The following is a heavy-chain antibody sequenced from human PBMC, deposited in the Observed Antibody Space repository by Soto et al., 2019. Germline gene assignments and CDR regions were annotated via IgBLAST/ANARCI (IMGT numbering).Heavy chain of an antibody. CDR3: ARDNWNGAYYGLDV. CDR1: HCAFNIDA. J-gene: IGHJ6*02. V-gene: IGHV3-23*01. D-gene: IGHD1-20*01. Sequence: EAQLLESGGGLVQPGESLTLSCLASHCAFNIDAMTWVRQAPGKGLEWVSSMSGSGSSIYYADSVKGRFTITRDKSKKTLYLQMNSLRAEDTAVYWCARDNWNGAYYGLDVWGQGTTVTVS. CDR2: MSGSGSSI.